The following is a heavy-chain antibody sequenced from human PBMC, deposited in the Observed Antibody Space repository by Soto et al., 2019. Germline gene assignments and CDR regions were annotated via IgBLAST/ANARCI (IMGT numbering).Heavy chain of an antibody. CDR1: GASIRSSY. V-gene: IGHV4-59*01. Sequence: SETLSLTCTVSGASIRSSYCTVILQPPGKRLEWSGYMFHSGTTNYNPSLKNPVTISVDTSKNQFSLNLSSLATAATAVYFCARGCTRYSSTSSGVGGFDFWGQGTLVTVCS. D-gene: IGHD6-6*01. CDR2: MFHSGTT. CDR3: ARGCTRYSSTSSGVGGFDF. J-gene: IGHJ4*02.